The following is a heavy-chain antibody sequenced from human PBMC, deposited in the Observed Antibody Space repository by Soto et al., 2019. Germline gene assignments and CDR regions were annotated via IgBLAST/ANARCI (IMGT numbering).Heavy chain of an antibody. J-gene: IGHJ5*02. V-gene: IGHV3-74*01. CDR2: INGDGSDT. CDR1: GFTFSTYW. D-gene: IGHD3-3*01. Sequence: EVQLLESGGGLVQPGGSLRLSCAASGFTFSTYWMHWVRQAPGKGLVWVSRINGDGSDTTYADSVKGRFTVSRDNAKNTLYLQMNTLRAEDTAVYYCARDYEGDWFDPWGQGTLVTVSS. CDR3: ARDYEGDWFDP.